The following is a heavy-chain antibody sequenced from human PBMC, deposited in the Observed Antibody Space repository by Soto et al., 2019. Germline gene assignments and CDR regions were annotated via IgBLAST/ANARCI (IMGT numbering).Heavy chain of an antibody. CDR2: ISAYNGNT. J-gene: IGHJ4*02. V-gene: IGHV1-18*01. Sequence: GASVKVSCKASGYTFTSYGISWVRQAPGQGLEWMGWISAYNGNTNYAQKLQGRVTMTTDTSTSTAYMELRSLRSDDTAVYYCATAEEIEIAAAGTSFDYWGQGTLVTVSS. D-gene: IGHD6-13*01. CDR3: ATAEEIEIAAAGTSFDY. CDR1: GYTFTSYG.